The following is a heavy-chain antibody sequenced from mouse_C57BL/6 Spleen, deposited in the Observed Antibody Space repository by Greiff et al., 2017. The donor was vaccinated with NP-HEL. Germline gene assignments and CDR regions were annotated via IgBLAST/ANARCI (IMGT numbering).Heavy chain of an antibody. D-gene: IGHD1-1*01. CDR1: GFSLTSYG. Sequence: VKLQESGPGLVQPSQSLSITCTVSGFSLTSYGVHWVRQSPGKGLAWLGVIWSGGSTDYNAAFISRLSISKDNSKSKVFFKMNSLQADDTAIYYCARTLSVTTVVYFDYWGQGTTRTVSS. CDR2: IWSGGST. J-gene: IGHJ2*01. CDR3: ARTLSVTTVVYFDY. V-gene: IGHV2-2*01.